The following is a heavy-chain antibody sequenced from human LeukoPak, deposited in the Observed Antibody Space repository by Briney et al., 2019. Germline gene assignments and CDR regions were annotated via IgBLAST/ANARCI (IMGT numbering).Heavy chain of an antibody. V-gene: IGHV4-59*08. Sequence: ASETLSLTCTVSGGSISPYCWSWIRQPPGKGLEWIGYIYYSGSTNYNPSLKSRVTMSVDTSKNQFSLELTSVTAADTAVYYCARKVATINPFDYWGQGTLVTVSS. J-gene: IGHJ4*02. CDR2: IYYSGST. CDR1: GGSISPYC. CDR3: ARKVATINPFDY. D-gene: IGHD5-24*01.